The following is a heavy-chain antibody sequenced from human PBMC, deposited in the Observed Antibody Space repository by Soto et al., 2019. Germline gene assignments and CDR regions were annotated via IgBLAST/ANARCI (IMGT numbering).Heavy chain of an antibody. CDR3: ARLSSRMINAFDI. V-gene: IGHV4-30-4*01. CDR2: IYYSGST. Sequence: SETLSLTCTVSGGSISSGDYYWSWIRQPPGKGLEWIGYIYYSGSTYYNPSLKSRVTISVDTSKNQFSLKLSSVTAADTAVYYCARLSSRMINAFDIWGQGTMVTV. CDR1: GGSISSGDYY. D-gene: IGHD3-16*01. J-gene: IGHJ3*02.